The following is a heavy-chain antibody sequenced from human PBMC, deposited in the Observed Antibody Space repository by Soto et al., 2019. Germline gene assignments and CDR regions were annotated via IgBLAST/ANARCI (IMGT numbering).Heavy chain of an antibody. CDR1: GGSISSSSYY. Sequence: SETLSLTCTVSGGSISSSSYYWGWIRQPPGKGLEWIGSIYYSGSTYYNPSLKSRVTISVDTSKNQFSLKLGSVTAADTAVYYCAGSTVTTDYWGQGTLVTVSS. J-gene: IGHJ4*02. V-gene: IGHV4-39*01. D-gene: IGHD4-17*01. CDR2: IYYSGST. CDR3: AGSTVTTDY.